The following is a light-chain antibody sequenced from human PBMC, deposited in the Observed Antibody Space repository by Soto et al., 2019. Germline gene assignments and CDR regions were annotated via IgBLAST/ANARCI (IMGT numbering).Light chain of an antibody. CDR3: QQYCGSPRVT. V-gene: IGKV3-20*01. J-gene: IGKJ4*01. CDR2: SAS. Sequence: EIVLTQSPGTLSLSPGERVTLSCRASQSVSSNYLAWYQQKPGQAPRLLIYSASSRATGIPDRFSGSGSGKDFTFHIHRLEPEDFAVYYCQQYCGSPRVTFGGGTKAEIK. CDR1: QSVSSNY.